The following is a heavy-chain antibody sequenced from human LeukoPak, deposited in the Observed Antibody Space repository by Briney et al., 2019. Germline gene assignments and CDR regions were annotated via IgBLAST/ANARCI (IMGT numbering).Heavy chain of an antibody. CDR2: IYTRGST. CDR3: ARHGVGSTIELDY. Sequence: SETLSLTCTLSGASISSYYYSWIRQPPGKGLEWIGFIYTRGSTKYNPYLKSRVAISADTSKNQFSLRLSSMSAADTAVYYCARHGVGSTIELDYWGQGIPVIVSS. D-gene: IGHD1-26*01. V-gene: IGHV4-4*09. J-gene: IGHJ4*02. CDR1: GASISSYY.